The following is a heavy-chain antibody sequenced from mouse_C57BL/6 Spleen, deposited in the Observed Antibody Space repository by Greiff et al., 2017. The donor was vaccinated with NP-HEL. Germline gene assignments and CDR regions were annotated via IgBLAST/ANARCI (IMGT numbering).Heavy chain of an antibody. V-gene: IGHV5-17*01. CDR1: GFTFSDYG. Sequence: EVNLVESGGGLVKPGGSLKLSCAASGFTFSDYGMHWVRQAPEKGLEWVAYISSGSSTIYYADTVKGRFTISRDNAKNTLFLQMTSLRSEDTAMYYCARRYYDYWYFDVWGTGTTVTVSS. CDR2: ISSGSSTI. J-gene: IGHJ1*03. CDR3: ARRYYDYWYFDV. D-gene: IGHD2-4*01.